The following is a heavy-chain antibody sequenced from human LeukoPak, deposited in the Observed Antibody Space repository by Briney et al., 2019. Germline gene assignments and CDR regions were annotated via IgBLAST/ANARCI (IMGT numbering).Heavy chain of an antibody. CDR2: IYTSGST. D-gene: IGHD3-9*01. J-gene: IGHJ5*02. CDR3: AREAYDVLTSDWFDP. V-gene: IGHV4-4*07. CDR1: GGSISSYY. Sequence: SETLSLTCTVSGGSISSYYWSWSRQPAGKGLEWIGRIYTSGSTNYNPSLKSRVTMSVDTSKNQFSLKLSSVTAADTAMYYCAREAYDVLTSDWFDPWGQGTLVTVSS.